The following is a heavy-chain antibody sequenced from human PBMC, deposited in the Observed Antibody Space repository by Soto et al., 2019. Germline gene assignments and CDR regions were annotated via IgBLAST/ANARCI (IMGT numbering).Heavy chain of an antibody. Sequence: SETLSLTCTVSGGSSSSGGYYWSLIRQPPGKGLEWIAYIYYSGNTYYNPSLKSRVTISVDTSKNQFSLKLSPVTAADTAVYYCARAHSPRRLRFGVWGQGTTVTAP. CDR2: IYYSGNT. CDR1: GGSSSSGGYY. D-gene: IGHD5-12*01. J-gene: IGHJ6*02. V-gene: IGHV4-61*08. CDR3: ARAHSPRRLRFGV.